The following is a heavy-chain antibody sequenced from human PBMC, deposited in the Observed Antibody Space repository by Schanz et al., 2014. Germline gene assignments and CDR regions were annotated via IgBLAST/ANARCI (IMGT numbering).Heavy chain of an antibody. D-gene: IGHD6-6*01. J-gene: IGHJ6*02. Sequence: QVQLVESGGGVVRPGRSLRLSCAASGFTFNNYGMHWVRQAPGKGLEWVAVIWYDGTDRYYADSVKGRFTISRDNAKNTLYLQMNSLRVEDTAEYYCAKNWKGHHITGRPGWSDGMEVWGQGTTVTVSS. CDR3: AKNWKGHHITGRPGWSDGMEV. CDR2: IWYDGTDR. CDR1: GFTFNNYG. V-gene: IGHV3-33*06.